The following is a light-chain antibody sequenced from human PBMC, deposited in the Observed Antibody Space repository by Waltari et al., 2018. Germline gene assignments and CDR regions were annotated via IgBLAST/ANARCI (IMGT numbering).Light chain of an antibody. V-gene: IGKV3-20*01. CDR3: QHHVRLPAT. J-gene: IGKJ1*01. CDR2: AAS. CDR1: QSVNTY. Sequence: EIVLTQSPGTLSLSPGERATLSCRASQSVNTYLAWYQQKPGQAPRLLIYAASTRAAGIPDRFSGSGSGTDFSLTISRLEAEDFAVYYCQHHVRLPATFGQGTKVENK.